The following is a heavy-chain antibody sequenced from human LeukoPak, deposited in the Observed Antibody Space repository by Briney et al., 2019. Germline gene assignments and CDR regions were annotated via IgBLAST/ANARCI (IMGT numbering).Heavy chain of an antibody. V-gene: IGHV4-39*01. CDR1: GGSISSSSYY. CDR3: ARGGTMVRGLDYYYMDV. Sequence: SQTLSLTCTVSGGSISSSSYYWGWIRQPPGKGLQWIGRIYYSGSTYYNPSLKSRVTISVDTSKNQFSLKLSSVTAADTAVYYCARGGTMVRGLDYYYMDVWGKGTTVTVSS. D-gene: IGHD3-10*01. J-gene: IGHJ6*03. CDR2: IYYSGST.